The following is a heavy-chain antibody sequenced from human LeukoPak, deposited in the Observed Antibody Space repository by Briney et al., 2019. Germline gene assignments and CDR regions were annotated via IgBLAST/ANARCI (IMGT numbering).Heavy chain of an antibody. J-gene: IGHJ6*04. CDR2: IKSKTDGGTT. Sequence: GGSLRLSCAASGFTFSNAWMSWVRQAPGKGLEWVGRIKSKTDGGTTDYAAPVKGRFTISGDDSKNTLYLQMNSLKTEDTAVYYCTTADDAYYYYYGMDVWGKGTTVTVSS. V-gene: IGHV3-15*01. CDR3: TTADDAYYYYYGMDV. D-gene: IGHD1-1*01. CDR1: GFTFSNAW.